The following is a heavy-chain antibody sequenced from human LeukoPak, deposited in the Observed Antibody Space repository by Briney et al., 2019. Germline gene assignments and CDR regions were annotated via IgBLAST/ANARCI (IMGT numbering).Heavy chain of an antibody. J-gene: IGHJ4*02. V-gene: IGHV4-61*08. CDR1: GGSVNSGDYY. CDR2: IYHSGST. Sequence: LETLSLTCTVSGGSVNSGDYYWSWIRQHPGKGLEWMGYIYHSGSTNYNPSLKSRVTISVDTSKNQFSLKLSSVTAADTAVYYCARDDSSGYYYFDNWGQGTLVTVSS. CDR3: ARDDSSGYYYFDN. D-gene: IGHD3-22*01.